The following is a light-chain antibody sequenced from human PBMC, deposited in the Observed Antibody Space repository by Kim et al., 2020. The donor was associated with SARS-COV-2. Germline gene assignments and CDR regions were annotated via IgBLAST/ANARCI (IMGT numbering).Light chain of an antibody. CDR3: LQHDSYPLT. CDR1: QRISNY. V-gene: IGKV1-17*03. J-gene: IGKJ4*01. CDR2: AAS. Sequence: ASVGDIVTLPCRTSQRISNYLTWFQQKPGKVPKRLIYAASSLQSGVPSRFSGSGSGTEFTLTISSLQPEYFATYYCLQHDSYPLTFGGGTKVDIK.